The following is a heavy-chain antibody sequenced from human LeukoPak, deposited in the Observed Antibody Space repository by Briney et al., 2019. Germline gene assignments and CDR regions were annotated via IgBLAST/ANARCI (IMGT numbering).Heavy chain of an antibody. V-gene: IGHV4-59*12. Sequence: PSETLSLICSVSGGSMNSYSWNWIRQPPGKGLEWIAYIYYSGSTNYNPSLKSPVSLSVDTSKKQFSLKLNSVTAADTAVYYCEGSGNYNAAFDIWGQGTMVTVSS. D-gene: IGHD3-10*01. CDR2: IYYSGST. J-gene: IGHJ3*02. CDR1: GGSMNSYS. CDR3: EGSGNYNAAFDI.